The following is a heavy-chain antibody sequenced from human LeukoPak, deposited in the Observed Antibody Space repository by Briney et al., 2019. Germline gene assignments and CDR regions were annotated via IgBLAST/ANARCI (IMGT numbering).Heavy chain of an antibody. CDR1: GFTFSNYA. Sequence: PGGPLRLSCAASGFTFSNYAMSWVRQAPGKGLEWVSGISGSGANTYHADSVKGRFTISRDNSKNTLYVQMNSLRAEDTAVYYCATEKGDSPDYWGQGTLVTVSS. V-gene: IGHV3-23*01. J-gene: IGHJ4*02. CDR3: ATEKGDSPDY. D-gene: IGHD2-21*01. CDR2: ISGSGANT.